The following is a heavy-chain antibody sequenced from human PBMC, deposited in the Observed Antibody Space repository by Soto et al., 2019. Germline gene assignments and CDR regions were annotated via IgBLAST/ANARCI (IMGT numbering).Heavy chain of an antibody. V-gene: IGHV3-33*01. CDR1: GFTFSSYG. J-gene: IGHJ4*02. D-gene: IGHD6-19*01. CDR3: ARDRRYSSGWYDY. Sequence: QVQLVESGGGVVQPGRSLRLSCAASGFTFSSYGMHWVRQAPGKGLEWVAVIWYDGSNKYYADSVKGRFTISRDNSKNTLYLQMNSLRAEDTAVYYCARDRRYSSGWYDYWGQGTLVTVSS. CDR2: IWYDGSNK.